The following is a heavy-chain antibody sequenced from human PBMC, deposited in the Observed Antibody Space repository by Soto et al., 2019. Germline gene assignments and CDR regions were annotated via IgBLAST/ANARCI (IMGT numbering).Heavy chain of an antibody. J-gene: IGHJ5*02. CDR3: ARASGYYDILTGSNWFDP. CDR1: GFTFSSYG. Sequence: PGGSLRLSCAASGFTFSSYGMHWVRQAPGKGLEWVAVIWYDGSNKYYADSVKGRFTISRDNSKNTLYLQMNSLRAEDTAVYYCARASGYYDILTGSNWFDPWGQGTLVTVSS. V-gene: IGHV3-33*01. CDR2: IWYDGSNK. D-gene: IGHD3-9*01.